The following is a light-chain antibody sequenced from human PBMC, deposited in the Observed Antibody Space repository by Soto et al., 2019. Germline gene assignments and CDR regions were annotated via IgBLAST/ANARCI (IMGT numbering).Light chain of an antibody. CDR1: QSISNS. V-gene: IGKV1-5*03. Sequence: DIQMTQPPSTRSASVGDRVTMTCRASQSISNSLAWYQQKPGKAPKLLIYRASALQSGVPSRFSGSGSGTEFTLTIDSLQPDDFATFYCQQYSTYPLTFGGGTKV. CDR3: QQYSTYPLT. CDR2: RAS. J-gene: IGKJ4*01.